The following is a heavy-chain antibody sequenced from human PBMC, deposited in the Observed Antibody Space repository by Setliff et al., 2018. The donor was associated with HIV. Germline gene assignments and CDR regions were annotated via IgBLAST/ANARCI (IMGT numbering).Heavy chain of an antibody. D-gene: IGHD2-21*02. J-gene: IGHJ3*02. CDR1: GYSFTSYA. Sequence: ASVKVSCKASGYSFTSYAMNWVRQAPGQGLEWMGWINTNTGNPTYAQGFTGRFAFSLDTSVSTAYLQISSLKAEDTAVYYCARDSVVVTAIAFLDAFGIWGQGTMVTVSS. V-gene: IGHV7-4-1*02. CDR2: INTNTGNP. CDR3: ARDSVVVTAIAFLDAFGI.